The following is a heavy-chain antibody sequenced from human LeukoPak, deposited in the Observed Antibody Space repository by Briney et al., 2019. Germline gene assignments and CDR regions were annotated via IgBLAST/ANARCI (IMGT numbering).Heavy chain of an antibody. J-gene: IGHJ4*02. V-gene: IGHV1-8*01. CDR2: MNPNSGNT. CDR3: ARGGLLELPLDY. Sequence: ASVKVSCKASGYTFTSYDINWVRQATGQGLEWMGWMNPNSGNTGYAQKFQGRVTITADESTSTAYMELSSLRSEDTAVYYCARGGLLELPLDYWGQGTLVTVSS. CDR1: GYTFTSYD. D-gene: IGHD5-24*01.